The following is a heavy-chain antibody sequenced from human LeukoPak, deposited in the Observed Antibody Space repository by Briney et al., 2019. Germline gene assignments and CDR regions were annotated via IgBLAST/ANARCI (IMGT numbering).Heavy chain of an antibody. J-gene: IGHJ4*02. CDR2: ISGSGGST. CDR3: AKKSWVAAAGYIDY. Sequence: GGSLRLSCAASGFTFSSYAMSWVRQAPGKGLEWVSAISGSGGSTYYADFVKGRFIISRDNSKNKLYLQMNSLRAEDTAVYYCAKKSWVAAAGYIDYWGQGTLVTVSS. V-gene: IGHV3-23*01. CDR1: GFTFSSYA. D-gene: IGHD6-13*01.